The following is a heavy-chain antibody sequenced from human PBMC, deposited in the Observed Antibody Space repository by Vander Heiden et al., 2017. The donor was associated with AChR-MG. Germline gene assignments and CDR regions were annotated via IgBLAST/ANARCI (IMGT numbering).Heavy chain of an antibody. D-gene: IGHD3-3*01. CDR1: GGTFSSYA. CDR3: ARCQSPPGEWLLQYYFDY. Sequence: QVQLVQSGAEVKKPGSSVKVSCKASGGTFSSYAISWVRQAPGQGLEWMGGIIPIFGTANYAQKFQGRVTITADESTSTAYMELSSLRSEDTAVYYCARCQSPPGEWLLQYYFDYWGQGTLVTVSS. V-gene: IGHV1-69*01. CDR2: IIPIFGTA. J-gene: IGHJ4*02.